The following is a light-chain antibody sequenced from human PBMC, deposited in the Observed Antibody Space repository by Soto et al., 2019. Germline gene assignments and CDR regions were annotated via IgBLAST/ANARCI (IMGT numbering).Light chain of an antibody. CDR1: SSDVGTYNY. CDR2: DVT. J-gene: IGLJ3*02. CDR3: CSYAGSYSWV. Sequence: QSALTQPRSVSGSPGQSLTISCTGTSSDVGTYNYVSWYQQHPGKAPKLMIYDVTKRPSGVPDRFSGSKSGNTASLTISGPQAEDEADYHCCSYAGSYSWVFGGGTKLTVL. V-gene: IGLV2-11*01.